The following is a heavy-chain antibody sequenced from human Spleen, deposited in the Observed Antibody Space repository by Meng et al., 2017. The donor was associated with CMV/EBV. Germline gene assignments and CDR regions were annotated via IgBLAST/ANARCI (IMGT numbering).Heavy chain of an antibody. V-gene: IGHV1-69*12. CDR3: AISHYDFLALPY. J-gene: IGHJ4*01. D-gene: IGHD3/OR15-3a*01. CDR1: GGTFSSYA. Sequence: QVQLVQSGAEVKKPGSSAKVSCKASGGTFSSYAFSWVRQAPGQGLEWMGGINPVFHRTNYAQNFQGRVMLSADESASTAYMELSTLRSGDTAVYYCAISHYDFLALPYWGQGTLVTVSS. CDR2: INPVFHRT.